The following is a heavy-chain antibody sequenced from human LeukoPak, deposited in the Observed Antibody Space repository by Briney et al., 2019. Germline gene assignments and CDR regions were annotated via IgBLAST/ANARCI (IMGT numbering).Heavy chain of an antibody. J-gene: IGHJ4*02. CDR1: GFTFSSYG. Sequence: GGSLRLSCAASGFTFSSYGMSWVRQAPARGLGGVAVISYDGSNKYYADSVKGRFTISRDNSKTTLYLQMSSLRAEETAVYYCANLLRWEPYWGQGTLVTVSS. V-gene: IGHV3-30*18. D-gene: IGHD4-23*01. CDR3: ANLLRWEPY. CDR2: ISYDGSNK.